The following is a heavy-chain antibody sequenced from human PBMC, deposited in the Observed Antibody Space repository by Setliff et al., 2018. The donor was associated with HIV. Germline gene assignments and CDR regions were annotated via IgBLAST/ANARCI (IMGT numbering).Heavy chain of an antibody. CDR2: IFPGDSDT. V-gene: IGHV5-51*01. J-gene: IGHJ4*02. Sequence: GESLKISCKGSGYNFNSHWIGWVRQMPGKSLDWLGIIFPGDSDTRYNPSFEGHVTISADKSISTAYLQWSSLKASDTAIYYCTRQGDFGQWGDYWGQGAQVTVSS. CDR3: TRQGDFGQWGDY. CDR1: GYNFNSHW. D-gene: IGHD4-17*01.